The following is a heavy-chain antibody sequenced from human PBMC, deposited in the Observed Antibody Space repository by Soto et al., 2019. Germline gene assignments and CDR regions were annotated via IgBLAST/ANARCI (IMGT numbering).Heavy chain of an antibody. CDR3: ARRGASATLDQ. CDR2: MDPNSGYA. CDR1: GDTFTTYD. Sequence: ASVKVSCKASGDTFTTYDINWVLQATGQGLEWMGWMDPNSGYADYAQNFQGRVTMSRDTSIKTAYMELSHLKSEDTAVYYCARRGASATLDQWGQGTLVTVSS. J-gene: IGHJ4*02. V-gene: IGHV1-8*01.